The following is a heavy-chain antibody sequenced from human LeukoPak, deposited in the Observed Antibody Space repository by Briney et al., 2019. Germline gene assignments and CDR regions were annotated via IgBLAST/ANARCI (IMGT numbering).Heavy chain of an antibody. CDR2: ISYDGSNK. D-gene: IGHD5-18*01. CDR1: GFTFSSYA. CDR3: ARASTAQYSPWVNYYYGMDV. V-gene: IGHV3-30-3*01. Sequence: PGGSLRLSCAASGFTFSSYAMHWVRQAPGKGLEWVAVISYDGSNKYYADSVKGRFTISRGNSKNTPYLQMNSLRAEDTAVYYCARASTAQYSPWVNYYYGMDVWGQGTTVTVSS. J-gene: IGHJ6*02.